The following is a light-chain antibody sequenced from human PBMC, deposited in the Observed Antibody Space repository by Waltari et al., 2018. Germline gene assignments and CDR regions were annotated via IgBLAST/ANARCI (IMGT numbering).Light chain of an antibody. CDR3: MQALQTPYT. J-gene: IGKJ2*01. Sequence: EIVMTQSPLSLPVTPGEPASISCRSSQSLLHSNGYNYLDWYLQKPGQSPQLLINLGSIRASGVLDRISGSGSGTDFTLKISRVEAEDVGVYYCMQALQTPYTFGQGTKLEIK. CDR2: LGS. V-gene: IGKV2-28*01. CDR1: QSLLHSNGYNY.